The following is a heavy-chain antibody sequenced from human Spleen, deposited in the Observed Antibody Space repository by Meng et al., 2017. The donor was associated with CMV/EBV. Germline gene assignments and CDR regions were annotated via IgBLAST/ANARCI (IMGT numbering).Heavy chain of an antibody. Sequence: SLKISCAASGFTFDDYAMHWVRQAPGKGLEWVSGISWNSGSIGYADSVKGRFTISRDNAKNSLYLQMNSLRAEDTAVYYCARDLSGSHWGQGTLVTVSS. V-gene: IGHV3-9*01. D-gene: IGHD3-10*01. J-gene: IGHJ4*02. CDR2: ISWNSGSI. CDR3: ARDLSGSH. CDR1: GFTFDDYA.